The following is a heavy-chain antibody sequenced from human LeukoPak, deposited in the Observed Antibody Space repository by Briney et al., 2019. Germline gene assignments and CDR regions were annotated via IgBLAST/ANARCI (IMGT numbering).Heavy chain of an antibody. J-gene: IGHJ3*02. V-gene: IGHV1-24*01. D-gene: IGHD3-22*01. CDR2: FDPEDGET. CDR1: VYTLTELS. CDR3: ATTAPHSSGYDYEDAFDI. Sequence: GASVKVSFKFSVYTLTELSMHWVRHTPGKGLGWMGGFDPEDGETIYTQKFQGRVTMTEDTATDTAYMELSSLRSEDTAVYYCATTAPHSSGYDYEDAFDIWGQGTMVTVSS.